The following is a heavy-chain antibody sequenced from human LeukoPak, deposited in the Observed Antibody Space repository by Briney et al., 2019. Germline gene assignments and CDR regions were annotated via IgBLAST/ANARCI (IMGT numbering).Heavy chain of an antibody. J-gene: IGHJ3*02. V-gene: IGHV4-61*09. Sequence: SETLSLTCTVSGGSINSGTDYWRWLRPPAGKGLAWIGHTFSSGSTNYNPSLKSRVTISVDTSKNQFSLRLTSVTDADTAIYYCAKTWSGTFHIWAQGTMVTVSS. CDR1: GGSINSGTDY. CDR3: AKTWSGTFHI. CDR2: TFSSGST. D-gene: IGHD2-15*01.